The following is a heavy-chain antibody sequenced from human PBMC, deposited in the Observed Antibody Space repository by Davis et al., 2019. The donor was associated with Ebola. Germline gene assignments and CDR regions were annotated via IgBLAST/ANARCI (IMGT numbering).Heavy chain of an antibody. CDR2: IWYDGSNK. D-gene: IGHD3-22*01. CDR3: ARDYYDSSGYYYPLASPDYYYGMDV. V-gene: IGHV3-33*01. CDR1: GFTFSSYG. Sequence: GESLKISCAASGFTFSSYGMHWVRQAPGKGLEWVAVIWYDGSNKYYADSVKGRFTISRDNSKNTLYLQMNSLRAEDTAVYYCARDYYDSSGYYYPLASPDYYYGMDVWGQGTTVTVSS. J-gene: IGHJ6*02.